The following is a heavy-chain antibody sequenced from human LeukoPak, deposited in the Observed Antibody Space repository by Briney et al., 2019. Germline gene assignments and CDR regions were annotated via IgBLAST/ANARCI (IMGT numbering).Heavy chain of an antibody. J-gene: IGHJ4*02. V-gene: IGHV3-23*01. CDR3: AKDGITGTTPDY. Sequence: PGGSLRLSCAASGFTFSSYAMSWVRQAPGKGREGVSAISGSGGSIYYADSVKGRFTISRENSENTLYLQMNSLRAEDTAVYYCAKDGITGTTPDYWGQGTLVTVSS. CDR2: ISGSGGSI. D-gene: IGHD1-7*01. CDR1: GFTFSSYA.